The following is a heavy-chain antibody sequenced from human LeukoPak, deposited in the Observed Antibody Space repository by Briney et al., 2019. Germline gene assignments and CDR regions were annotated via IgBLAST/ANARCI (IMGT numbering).Heavy chain of an antibody. V-gene: IGHV3-66*01. J-gene: IGHJ4*02. D-gene: IGHD3-16*01. CDR2: IYSGGST. CDR3: ASLPAPLYNYDPETDS. CDR1: GITVYNNY. Sequence: GGSLRPSCAASGITVYNNYMSWVRQAPGKGLEWVSVIYSGGSTYYADSVKGRFTISRDTLTNTVYLQMNSLRVEDTAVYHCASLPAPLYNYDPETDSWGQGTLVTVSS.